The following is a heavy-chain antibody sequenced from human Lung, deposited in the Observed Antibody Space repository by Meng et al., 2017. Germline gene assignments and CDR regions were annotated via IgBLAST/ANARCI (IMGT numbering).Heavy chain of an antibody. CDR1: VGSFSGYQ. D-gene: IGHD2-15*01. J-gene: IGHJ4*02. CDR3: ARDQGGAGGY. CDR2: INHRGRT. V-gene: IGHV4-34*01. Sequence: QVQLQQWGAGELKPSKTLSLTCAVYVGSFSGYQWNWIRQSPGKGLEWIGDINHRGRTNYNPSLKSRVTISVDTSKNQFSLKLSSVTAADTAVYYCARDQGGAGGYWGQGTLVTVSS.